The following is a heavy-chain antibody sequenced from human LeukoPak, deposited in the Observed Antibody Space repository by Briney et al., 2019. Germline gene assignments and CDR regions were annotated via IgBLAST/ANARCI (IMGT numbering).Heavy chain of an antibody. CDR1: GGSISSSNW. CDR2: IYHSGST. J-gene: IGHJ5*02. V-gene: IGHV4-4*02. CDR3: ARGKLYYDILTDYPPYWFDP. Sequence: SETLSLTCAVSGGSISSSNWWSWVRQPPGKGLEWIGEIYHSGSTNYNPSLKSRATISVDKSKNQFSLKLSSVTAADTAVYYCARGKLYYDILTDYPPYWFDPWGQGTLVTVSS. D-gene: IGHD3-9*01.